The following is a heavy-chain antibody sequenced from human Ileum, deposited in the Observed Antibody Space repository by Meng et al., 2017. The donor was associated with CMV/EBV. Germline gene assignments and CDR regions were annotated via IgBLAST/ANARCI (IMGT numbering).Heavy chain of an antibody. Sequence: GESLKISCAASGFTFSSYSMNWVRQAPGKGLEWVSSISSSSSYIYYADSVKGRFTISRDNAKNSLYLQMNSLRAEDTAVYYCARATVTTNWGQGTLGTVSS. D-gene: IGHD4-17*01. CDR1: GFTFSSYS. V-gene: IGHV3-21*01. CDR3: ARATVTTN. J-gene: IGHJ4*02. CDR2: ISSSSSYI.